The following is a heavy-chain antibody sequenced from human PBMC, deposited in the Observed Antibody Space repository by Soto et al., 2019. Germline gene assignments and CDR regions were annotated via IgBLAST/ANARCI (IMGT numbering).Heavy chain of an antibody. V-gene: IGHV1-18*01. J-gene: IGHJ6*03. CDR2: ISAYNSNT. CDR3: AIDGAMVRGVIPHYYYYMDV. D-gene: IGHD3-10*01. CDR1: GYTFTSYG. Sequence: ASVKVSCKASGYTFTSYGISWVRQAPGQGLEWMGWISAYNSNTNYAQKLQGRVTMTTDTSTSTAYMELRSLRSDDTAVYYCAIDGAMVRGVIPHYYYYMDVWGKGTTVTVSS.